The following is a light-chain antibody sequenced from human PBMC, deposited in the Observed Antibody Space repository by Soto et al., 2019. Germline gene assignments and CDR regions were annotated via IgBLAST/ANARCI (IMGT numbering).Light chain of an antibody. J-gene: IGLJ3*02. Sequence: QSALTQPASVSGSPGQSITISCTGSSGDVGSYFLVSWYQQHPGKAPKLMIYEGNKRPSGVSIRFSGSKSGNTASLTISGLQAEDEADYYCCSFAGSSTLVFGGGTKVTVL. CDR1: SGDVGSYFL. CDR2: EGN. CDR3: CSFAGSSTLV. V-gene: IGLV2-23*01.